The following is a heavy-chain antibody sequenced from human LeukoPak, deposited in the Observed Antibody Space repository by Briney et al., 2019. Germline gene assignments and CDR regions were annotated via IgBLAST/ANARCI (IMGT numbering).Heavy chain of an antibody. V-gene: IGHV1-24*01. CDR3: ATTRTRGGWSGGWFDP. J-gene: IGHJ5*02. Sequence: ASVKVSCKVSGYTLTELSMHWVRQAPGKGLEGMGGFYPEDGETIYAQKFQGRVTMTEDTSTDTAYMELSSLRSEDTAVYYCATTRTRGGWSGGWFDPWGQGTLVTVSS. D-gene: IGHD6-19*01. CDR2: FYPEDGET. CDR1: GYTLTELS.